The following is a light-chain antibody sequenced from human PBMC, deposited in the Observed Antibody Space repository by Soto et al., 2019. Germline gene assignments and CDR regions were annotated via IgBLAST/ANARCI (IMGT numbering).Light chain of an antibody. Sequence: EIVMTQSPVTLSVSPGERATLSCRASRSVSTNLAWYQQKPGQAPRLLIYGASTRATGIPARFSGSGSGTEFTLTISSLQSEDFAVYYCQQFNNWPLSFGGGTKVEIK. CDR3: QQFNNWPLS. CDR1: RSVSTN. V-gene: IGKV3-15*01. J-gene: IGKJ4*01. CDR2: GAS.